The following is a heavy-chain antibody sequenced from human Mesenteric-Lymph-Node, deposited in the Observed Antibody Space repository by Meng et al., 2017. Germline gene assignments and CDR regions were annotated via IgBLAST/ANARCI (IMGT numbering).Heavy chain of an antibody. CDR2: IYHSGST. CDR3: ARNVPGTSAYYD. V-gene: IGHV4-4*02. CDR1: GGSISSSNW. D-gene: IGHD3-22*01. J-gene: IGHJ4*02. Sequence: VPREGAGPGLVKPSGTLSLTCAVSGGSISSSNWWSWVRQPPGKGLEWIGEIYHSGSTNYNPSLKSRVTISVDKSKNQFSLKLSSVTAADTAVYYCARNVPGTSAYYDWGQGTLVTVSS.